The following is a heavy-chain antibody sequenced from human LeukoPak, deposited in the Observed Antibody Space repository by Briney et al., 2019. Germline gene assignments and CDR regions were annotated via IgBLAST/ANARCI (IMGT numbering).Heavy chain of an antibody. CDR3: AKDFYGTSGYYYWFYFEH. CDR2: IRYDGSNK. V-gene: IGHV3-30*02. D-gene: IGHD3-22*01. J-gene: IGHJ4*02. CDR1: GFTFSSYG. Sequence: PGGSLRLSCAASGFTFSSYGIHWVRQAPGKGLEWMAFIRYDGSNKWYADSVKGRFTISRDNSKNTLYLQMNSLRAEDTAVYYCAKDFYGTSGYYYWFYFEHWGQGALVTVSS.